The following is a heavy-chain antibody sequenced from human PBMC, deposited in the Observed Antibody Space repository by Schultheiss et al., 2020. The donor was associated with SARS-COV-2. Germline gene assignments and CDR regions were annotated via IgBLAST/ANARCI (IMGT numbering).Heavy chain of an antibody. CDR3: ARGDDYGDLFDY. CDR2: IIPIFGTA. Sequence: SVKVSCKASGYTFTSYYMHWVRQAPGQGLEWMGGIIPIFGTANYAQKFQGRVTITADESTSTAYMELRSLRSDDTAVYYCARGDDYGDLFDYWGQGTLVTVSS. D-gene: IGHD4-17*01. V-gene: IGHV1-69*13. J-gene: IGHJ4*02. CDR1: GYTFTSYY.